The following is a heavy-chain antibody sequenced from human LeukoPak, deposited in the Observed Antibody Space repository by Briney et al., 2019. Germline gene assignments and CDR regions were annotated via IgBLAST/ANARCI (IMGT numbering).Heavy chain of an antibody. J-gene: IGHJ4*02. CDR1: GVSIAKTFYY. V-gene: IGHV4-61*02. CDR2: IYTTGGT. CDR3: ARRQEGHDY. Sequence: TSQTLSPTCTVSGVSIAKTFYYWNWLRQPAGKGLEWIGRIYTTGGTDYNPSLKSRVTISLDTAKNQFSLKMTSVTAADTAVYYCARRQEGHDYWGQGTLVTVSS.